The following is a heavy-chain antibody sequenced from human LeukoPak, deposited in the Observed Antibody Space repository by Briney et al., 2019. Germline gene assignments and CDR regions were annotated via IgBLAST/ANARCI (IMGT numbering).Heavy chain of an antibody. CDR2: IIPIFGTA. D-gene: IGHD3-22*01. J-gene: IGHJ4*02. CDR3: ARERGAYYYDSSGYWD. CDR1: GGTFSNYA. Sequence: SVKVSCKASGGTFSNYAISWVRQAPGQGLEWMGGIIPIFGTANYAQKFQGRVTITTDESTSTAYMELSSLRSEDTAVYYCARERGAYYYDSSGYWDWGQGTLVTVSS. V-gene: IGHV1-69*05.